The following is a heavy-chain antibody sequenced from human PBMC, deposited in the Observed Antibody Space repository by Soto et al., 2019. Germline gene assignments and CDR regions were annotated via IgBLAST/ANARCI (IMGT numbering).Heavy chain of an antibody. CDR3: ARDQGSYYYYMDV. V-gene: IGHV3-21*01. J-gene: IGHJ6*03. CDR2: ISSSSSYI. CDR1: GFTFSSYS. D-gene: IGHD1-26*01. Sequence: GGSLRLSCAASGFTFSSYSMNWVRQAPGKGLEWVSSISSSSSYIYYADSVKGRFTISRDNAKNSLYLQMNSLRAEDTAVYYCARDQGSYYYYMDVWGKGTTVTVSS.